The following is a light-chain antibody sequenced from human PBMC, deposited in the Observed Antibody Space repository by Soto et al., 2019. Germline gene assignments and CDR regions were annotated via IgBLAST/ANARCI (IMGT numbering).Light chain of an antibody. V-gene: IGLV2-23*01. CDR3: CSYAGSSTS. J-gene: IGLJ1*01. Sequence: LTQPASVSGSPGQSITISCTGTSSDVGSYNLVSWYQQHPGEAPKLMIYEGSKRPSGVSNRFSGSKSGNTASLTISGLQAEDEADYYCCSYAGSSTSFGTGTKVTVL. CDR2: EGS. CDR1: SSDVGSYNL.